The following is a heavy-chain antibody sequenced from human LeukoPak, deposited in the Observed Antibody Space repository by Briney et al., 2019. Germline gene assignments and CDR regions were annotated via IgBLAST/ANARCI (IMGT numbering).Heavy chain of an antibody. V-gene: IGHV3-30-3*01. CDR3: ARAREGWSSGWYFDY. CDR1: GFTFSSYA. D-gene: IGHD6-19*01. CDR2: ISYDGSNK. Sequence: PGGSLRLSCAASGFTFSSYAMHWVRQAPGKGLEWVAVISYDGSNKYYADSVKGRFTISRDNSKNTLYLQMNSLRAEDTAVYYCARAREGWSSGWYFDYWGQGTLVTVSS. J-gene: IGHJ4*02.